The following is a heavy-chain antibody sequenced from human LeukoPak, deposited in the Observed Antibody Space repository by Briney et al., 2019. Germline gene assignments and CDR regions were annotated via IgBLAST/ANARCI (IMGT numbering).Heavy chain of an antibody. CDR1: GFTFGTYS. D-gene: IGHD6-13*01. Sequence: PGGSLRLSCAASGFTFGTYSMNWVRQAPGKGLEWVSSISSSSSYIYYADSVKGRLTISRDNAKNSLYLQMNSLRAEDTAVYYCAKDNSRWAFDCWGQGTLVTVSS. J-gene: IGHJ4*02. CDR3: AKDNSRWAFDC. CDR2: ISSSSSYI. V-gene: IGHV3-21*01.